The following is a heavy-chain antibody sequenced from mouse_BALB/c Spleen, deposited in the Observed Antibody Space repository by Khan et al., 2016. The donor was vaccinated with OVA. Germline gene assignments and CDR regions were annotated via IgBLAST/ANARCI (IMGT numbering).Heavy chain of an antibody. Sequence: EVQLQESGPGLVKPSQSLSLTCTVTGYSITSEYTWNWIRQSPGNKLEWMGFISYSGNTRYNPSLKSRISITRDTSKNQFFLQLNSVTSEDTATYYCTRKDYYDYDPFPDWGQGTLVTVSA. CDR3: TRKDYYDYDPFPD. V-gene: IGHV3-2*02. CDR2: ISYSGNT. J-gene: IGHJ3*01. CDR1: GYSITSEYT. D-gene: IGHD2-4*01.